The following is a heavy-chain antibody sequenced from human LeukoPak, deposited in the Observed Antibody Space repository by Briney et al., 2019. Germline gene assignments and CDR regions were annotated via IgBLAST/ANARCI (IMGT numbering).Heavy chain of an antibody. V-gene: IGHV4-59*01. D-gene: IGHD3-22*01. Sequence: SETLSLTCTVSGGSISSYYWSWIRQPPGKGLEWIGYIYYSGSTNYNPSLKSRVTISVDTSKNQFSLKLSSVTAADTAMYYCARSVNDAFDIWGQGTMVTVSS. CDR3: ARSVNDAFDI. CDR2: IYYSGST. J-gene: IGHJ3*02. CDR1: GGSISSYY.